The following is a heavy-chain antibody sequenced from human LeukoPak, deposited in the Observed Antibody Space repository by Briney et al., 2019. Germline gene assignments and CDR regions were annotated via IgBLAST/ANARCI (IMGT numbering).Heavy chain of an antibody. V-gene: IGHV1-2*02. Sequence: ASVKVSCKASGYTFTGYYMHWVRQAPGQGLEWMGWINPNSGGTNYAQKFQGRVTMTRDTSISTAYMELSRLRSDDTAVYYCARGQRGYSGYEYYFDYWGQGTLVTVSS. D-gene: IGHD5-12*01. J-gene: IGHJ4*02. CDR1: GYTFTGYY. CDR3: ARGQRGYSGYEYYFDY. CDR2: INPNSGGT.